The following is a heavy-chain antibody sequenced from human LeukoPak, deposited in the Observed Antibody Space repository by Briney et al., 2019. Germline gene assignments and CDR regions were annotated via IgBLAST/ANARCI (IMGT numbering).Heavy chain of an antibody. CDR2: INHSGST. Sequence: PSETLSLTCAVYGGSFSGYHWTWIRQPPGKGLEWIGEINHSGSTNYNPSLESRVAISLDASEKQFSLRVRSVTAADSAIYYCARGTESSGWNFDYWGQGTLVTVSS. J-gene: IGHJ4*02. CDR1: GGSFSGYH. D-gene: IGHD6-25*01. V-gene: IGHV4-34*01. CDR3: ARGTESSGWNFDY.